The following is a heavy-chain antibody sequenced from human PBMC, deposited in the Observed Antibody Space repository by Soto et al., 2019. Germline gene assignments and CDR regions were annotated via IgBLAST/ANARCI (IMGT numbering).Heavy chain of an antibody. Sequence: SETLSLTCTVTGGSISNNYWSWIRQPPGKGLEWIGYIYYSASTNNNPSLKSRVTISVDTSKNQFSLKLNSVTAADTAVYHCARGGTPTGTFDLWGPGTMVTV. CDR3: ARGGTPTGTFDL. D-gene: IGHD1-1*01. V-gene: IGHV4-59*08. J-gene: IGHJ3*01. CDR1: GGSISNNY. CDR2: IYYSAST.